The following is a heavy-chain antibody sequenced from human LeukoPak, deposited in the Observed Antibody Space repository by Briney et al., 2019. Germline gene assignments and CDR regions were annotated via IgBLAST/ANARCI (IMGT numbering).Heavy chain of an antibody. CDR1: GGTFSSYA. J-gene: IGHJ6*03. CDR3: ARGRVPAAMWAYYYYYMDV. Sequence: ASVKVSCKASGGTFSSYAISWVRQAPGQGLEWMGGIIPIFGTANYAQKFQGRVTITADESTSTAYMELSSLRSEDTAVYYCARGRVPAAMWAYYYYYMDVWGKGTTVTVSS. V-gene: IGHV1-69*13. CDR2: IIPIFGTA. D-gene: IGHD2-2*01.